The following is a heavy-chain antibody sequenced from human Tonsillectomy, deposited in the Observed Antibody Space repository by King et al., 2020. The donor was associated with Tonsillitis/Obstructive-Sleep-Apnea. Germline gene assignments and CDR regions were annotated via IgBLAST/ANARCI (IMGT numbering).Heavy chain of an antibody. CDR1: GGSISSYY. J-gene: IGHJ3*02. V-gene: IGHV4-59*01. CDR2: IYYSGGT. D-gene: IGHD2-8*01. Sequence: VQLQESGPGLVKPSETLSLTCTVSGGSISSYYWSWIRQPPGKGLECIGYIYYSGGTNYNPSLKSRVTISVDTSKNHFSLKLSSVTAADAAVYYCAREEAVMNSFDIRGQGTIVTVYS. CDR3: AREEAVMNSFDI.